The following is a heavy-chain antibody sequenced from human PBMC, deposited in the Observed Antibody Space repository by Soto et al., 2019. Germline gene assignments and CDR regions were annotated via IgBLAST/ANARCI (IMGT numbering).Heavy chain of an antibody. CDR2: IWYDGSDK. V-gene: IGHV3-33*01. CDR3: ARGGGNFDFWSAYCIDY. CDR1: GFTFRTFA. Sequence: GSLRLSCAASGFTFRTFAMHWVRRPPGKGLEWVTTIWYDGSDKYYADSVKGRFTISRDNSKNTLYLHVNSLVAEDTVVYYCARGGGNFDFWSAYCIDYPGPVTLVTVSS. D-gene: IGHD3-3*01. J-gene: IGHJ4*02.